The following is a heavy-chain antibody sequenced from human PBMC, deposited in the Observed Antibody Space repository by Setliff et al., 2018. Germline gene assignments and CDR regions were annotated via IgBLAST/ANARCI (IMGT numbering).Heavy chain of an antibody. CDR2: ICRGSNT. V-gene: IGHV4-4*07. CDR3: ARTSRDGATYMDV. D-gene: IGHD3-10*01. CDR1: GGSMTSYY. J-gene: IGHJ6*03. Sequence: ETLSLTCTVSGGSMTSYYWSWIRQPAGKGLEWIGRICSSENTIGRICRGSNTHYNPSLQSRVTMSLDTSTNQFSLRLSPVTAADTAVYYCARTSRDGATYMDVWGKGTTVTVSS.